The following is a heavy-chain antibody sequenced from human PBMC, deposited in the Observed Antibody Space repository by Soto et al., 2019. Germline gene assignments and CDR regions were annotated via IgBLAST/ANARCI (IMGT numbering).Heavy chain of an antibody. CDR2: IDGSGTTK. CDR3: ARGFGRFNY. J-gene: IGHJ4*02. Sequence: EVQLLESGGGLVQPGGSLRLSCGVSGFTFNDFEMNWVRQAPGKVLEWLAYIDGSGTTKKYADSVRGRFTISRDNPNNSLFLKMSSLSVADTSIYYCARGFGRFNYWGQGTLVSVSS. D-gene: IGHD3-10*01. CDR1: GFTFNDFE. V-gene: IGHV3-48*03.